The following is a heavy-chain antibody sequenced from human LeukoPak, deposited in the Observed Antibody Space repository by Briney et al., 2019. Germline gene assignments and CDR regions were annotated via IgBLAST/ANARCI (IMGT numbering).Heavy chain of an antibody. CDR2: IDPSDSYT. CDR3: ARQPYYSGGSCYPGWFDP. CDR1: GYSFTSYW. Sequence: GESLKISCKGSGYSFTSYWISWVRQMPGKGLEWMGRIDPSDSYTNYSPSFEGHVTISADKSISTAYLQWSSLKASDTAMYYCARQPYYSGGSCYPGWFDPWGQGTLVTVSS. V-gene: IGHV5-10-1*01. J-gene: IGHJ5*02. D-gene: IGHD2-15*01.